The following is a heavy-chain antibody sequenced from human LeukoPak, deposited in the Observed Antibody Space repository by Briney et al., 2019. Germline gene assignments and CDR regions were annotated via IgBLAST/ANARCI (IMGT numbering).Heavy chain of an antibody. J-gene: IGHJ4*02. V-gene: IGHV1-18*04. D-gene: IGHD3-22*01. Sequence: ASVKVSCKASGDTFTGYYMHWVRQAPGQGLEWMGWISAYNGNTNYAQKLQGRVTMTTDTSTSTVYMELRSLRSDDTAVYYCARGSPPRRNYDSRGYYLYYFDYWGQGTLVTVSS. CDR1: GDTFTGYY. CDR2: ISAYNGNT. CDR3: ARGSPPRRNYDSRGYYLYYFDY.